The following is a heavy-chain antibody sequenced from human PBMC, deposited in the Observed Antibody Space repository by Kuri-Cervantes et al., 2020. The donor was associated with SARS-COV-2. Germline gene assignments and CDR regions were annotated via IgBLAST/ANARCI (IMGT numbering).Heavy chain of an antibody. CDR3: ARATGTTGPRDFDI. D-gene: IGHD1-1*01. V-gene: IGHV1-69*06. CDR1: GGTFSSYA. CDR2: IIPIFGTA. Sequence: SVKVSCKASGGTFSSYAISGVRQAPGQGLEWMGGIIPIFGTANYAQKFQGRVTIPADKSTSTAYMELSSLRSEDTAVYYCARATGTTGPRDFDIWAQGTMAT. J-gene: IGHJ3*02.